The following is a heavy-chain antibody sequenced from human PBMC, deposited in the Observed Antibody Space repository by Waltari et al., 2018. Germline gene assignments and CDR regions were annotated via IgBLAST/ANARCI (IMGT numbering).Heavy chain of an antibody. V-gene: IGHV4-59*01. CDR2: IYNSGST. CDR1: GGSMTRYY. D-gene: IGHD6-13*01. J-gene: IGHJ4*02. Sequence: QVQLQESGPGLLKPSETLSLTCTGSGGSMTRYYWSGIRQPPGKGLEWIGYIYNSGSTNYNPSLKSRVTISVDTSKNQFSLKLNSVTAADTAVYFCARVNAPAAAYLLWGQGTLVTVSS. CDR3: ARVNAPAAAYLL.